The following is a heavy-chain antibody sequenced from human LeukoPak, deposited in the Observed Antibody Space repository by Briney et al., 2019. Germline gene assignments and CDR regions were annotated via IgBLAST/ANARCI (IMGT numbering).Heavy chain of an antibody. CDR2: INPNSGGT. D-gene: IGHD3-10*01. CDR3: ARSGYYYGSGSYYNVEFDY. CDR1: GYTFTGYY. Sequence: ASVKVSCKASGYTFTGYYMHWVRQAPGQGLEWMGWINPNSGGTNYAQKFQGRVTMTRDTSISTAYMELSRLRSDDTAVYYCARSGYYYGSGSYYNVEFDYWGQGTPVTVSS. J-gene: IGHJ4*02. V-gene: IGHV1-2*02.